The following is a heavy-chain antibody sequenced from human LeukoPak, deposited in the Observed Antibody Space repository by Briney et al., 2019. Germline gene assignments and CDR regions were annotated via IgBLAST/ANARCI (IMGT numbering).Heavy chain of an antibody. Sequence: PSETLTLSCAVSGTPIDVGYWSWFRQPPGKGLQWIGEIYYSGATKYNPALTSRVTISIQVTKGTLSLTMTSVTSADTAVYFCAKESGGWPVSWGQGTLVTVSS. D-gene: IGHD6-19*01. J-gene: IGHJ5*02. CDR1: GTPIDVGY. V-gene: IGHV4-59*08. CDR2: IYYSGAT. CDR3: AKESGGWPVS.